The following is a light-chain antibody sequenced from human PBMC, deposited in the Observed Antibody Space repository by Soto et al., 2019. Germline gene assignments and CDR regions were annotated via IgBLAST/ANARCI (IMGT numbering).Light chain of an antibody. J-gene: IGKJ2*01. CDR1: QSVSSSY. V-gene: IGKV3-20*01. CDR3: QQYGSSPPYT. Sequence: EIVLTQSPGTLSLSPGERATLSCRASQSVSSSYLAWYQQKPGQAPRLLIYGASSRATGIPDRFSGSGSGTDFTLTIRRLETEDFAVYSCQQYGSSPPYTFGQGTKLEIK. CDR2: GAS.